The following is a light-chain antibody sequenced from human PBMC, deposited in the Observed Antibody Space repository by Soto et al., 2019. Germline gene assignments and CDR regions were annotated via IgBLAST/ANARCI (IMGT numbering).Light chain of an antibody. V-gene: IGKV3-11*01. CDR3: QQRTDWPIT. Sequence: EIVLTQSPATLSLSPGERATISCRASQSVSNYLAWYQQRPGQAPRLLIYDASNRATGIPARFSGSGSGTDFTLTISSLVPEDFAVYYCQQRTDWPITFGQGTRLEIK. CDR2: DAS. CDR1: QSVSNY. J-gene: IGKJ5*01.